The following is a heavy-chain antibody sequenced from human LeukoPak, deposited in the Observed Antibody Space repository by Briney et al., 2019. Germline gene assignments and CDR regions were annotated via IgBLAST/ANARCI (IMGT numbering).Heavy chain of an antibody. CDR2: ISAYNGNT. CDR1: GYTFTSYG. Sequence: ASVKVSCKASGYTFTSYGISWVRQAPGQGLEWMGWISAYNGNTNYAQKLQGRVTMTTDTSTGTAYMELRSLRSDDTAVYYCARDPPVTMVRGVTLDYWGQGTLVTVSS. CDR3: ARDPPVTMVRGVTLDY. D-gene: IGHD3-10*01. V-gene: IGHV1-18*01. J-gene: IGHJ4*02.